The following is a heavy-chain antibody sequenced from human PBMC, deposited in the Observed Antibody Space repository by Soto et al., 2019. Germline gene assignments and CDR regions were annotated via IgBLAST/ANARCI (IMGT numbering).Heavy chain of an antibody. CDR3: AMDTSCYTYYFDH. D-gene: IGHD5-18*01. CDR2: VRSKSNGGTT. V-gene: IGHV3-49*03. J-gene: IGHJ4*02. Sequence: EVQLVESGGGLLQPGRSLRLSCTTSGFTFGDYAMSWFRQAPGKGLELVGFVRSKSNGGTTEYAASVKGRFTISRDDSRINAYLQMNSLKTEDPAVHYCAMDTSCYTYYFDHWGQGTLVIVSS. CDR1: GFTFGDYA.